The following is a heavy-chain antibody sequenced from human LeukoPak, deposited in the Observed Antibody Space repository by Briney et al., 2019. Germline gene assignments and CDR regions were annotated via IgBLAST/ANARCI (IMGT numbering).Heavy chain of an antibody. Sequence: GGSLRLSCVASGFTFTTYAMSWVRQAPGKGLEWVSAITTSGDSTYYAGSVRGRFTISRDNSKNTLYLQMNSLRAEDTAVYYCALRYTSSWYFDYWGQGTLVTVSS. CDR1: GFTFTTYA. CDR3: ALRYTSSWYFDY. D-gene: IGHD6-13*01. CDR2: ITTSGDST. J-gene: IGHJ4*02. V-gene: IGHV3-23*01.